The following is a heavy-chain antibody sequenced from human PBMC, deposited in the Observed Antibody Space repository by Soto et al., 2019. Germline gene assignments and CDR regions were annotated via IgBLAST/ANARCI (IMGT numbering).Heavy chain of an antibody. J-gene: IGHJ4*02. CDR3: AKNRVDRYCSSTSCYAGSFYFDY. CDR2: ISGSGGST. D-gene: IGHD2-2*01. V-gene: IGHV3-23*01. Sequence: GGSLRLSCAASGFTFSSYAMSWVRQAPGKGLEWVSAISGSGGSTYYADSVKGRFTISRDNSKNTLYLQMNSLRAEDTAVYYCAKNRVDRYCSSTSCYAGSFYFDYWGQGTLVTVSS. CDR1: GFTFSSYA.